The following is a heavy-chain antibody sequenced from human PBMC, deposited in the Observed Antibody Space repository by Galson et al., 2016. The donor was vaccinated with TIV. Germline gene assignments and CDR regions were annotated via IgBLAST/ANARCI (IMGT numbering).Heavy chain of an antibody. J-gene: IGHJ6*02. D-gene: IGHD4-17*01. CDR2: IYHSGST. CDR3: ARDSHYGPYYYGMDV. Sequence: LTCTVSGDSISSSRNFYWGWVRQPPGKGLEWIGEIYHSGSTNYNPSLKSRVTISVDKSKNQFSLKLSSVTAADTAVYYCARDSHYGPYYYGMDVWGQGTTVTVSS. V-gene: IGHV4-39*07. CDR1: GDSISSSRNFY.